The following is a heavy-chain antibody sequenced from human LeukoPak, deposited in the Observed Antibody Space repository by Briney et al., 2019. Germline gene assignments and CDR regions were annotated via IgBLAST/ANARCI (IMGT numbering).Heavy chain of an antibody. D-gene: IGHD5-18*01. CDR3: AKDATAMATFDY. Sequence: GGALRLSCAASGFTFSTYGMNWVRQAPGKGLEWVSAISGSGDTTYYADSVKGRFTISRDNSKNTLYLQMNSLRAEDTAVYYCAKDATAMATFDYWGQGTLVTVSS. V-gene: IGHV3-23*01. CDR1: GFTFSTYG. J-gene: IGHJ4*02. CDR2: ISGSGDTT.